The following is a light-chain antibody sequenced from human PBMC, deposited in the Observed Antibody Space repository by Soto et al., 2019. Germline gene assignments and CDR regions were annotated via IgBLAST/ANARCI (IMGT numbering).Light chain of an antibody. Sequence: EIVMTQSPATLSVSPGERATLSCRASQSVDSKDLAWYQQRPGQAPRILIFAASSRATGIPDRFSGSGSGTDFTLTISRLEPGDFAVYYCQQYGYSSWTFGQGTKVDI. CDR2: AAS. CDR3: QQYGYSSWT. CDR1: QSVDSKD. J-gene: IGKJ1*01. V-gene: IGKV3-20*01.